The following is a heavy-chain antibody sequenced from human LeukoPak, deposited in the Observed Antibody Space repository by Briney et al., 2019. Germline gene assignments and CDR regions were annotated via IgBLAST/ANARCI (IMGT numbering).Heavy chain of an antibody. CDR1: GFTFSSYA. CDR3: AARYYYGSGSTDDY. D-gene: IGHD3-10*01. J-gene: IGHJ4*02. Sequence: GRSLRLSCAASGFTFSSYAMHWVRQAPGKGLEWVAVISYDGSNKYYADSVKGRFTISRDNSKNTLHLQMNSLRAEDTAVYYCAARYYYGSGSTDDYWGQGTLVTVSS. V-gene: IGHV3-30-3*01. CDR2: ISYDGSNK.